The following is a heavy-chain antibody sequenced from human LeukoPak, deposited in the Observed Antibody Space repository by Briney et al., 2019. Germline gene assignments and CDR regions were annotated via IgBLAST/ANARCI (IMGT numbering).Heavy chain of an antibody. J-gene: IGHJ5*02. CDR3: AKSPVYYDYIWGSYRYPNWFDP. CDR2: ISGSGGST. CDR1: EFTFSSYA. Sequence: GGSLRLSCAAAEFTFSSYAMSRVRQAPGKGLEWVSGISGSGGSTYYADSVKGRFTISRDNSKNTLYLQMNSLRAEDTAVYYCAKSPVYYDYIWGSYRYPNWFDPWGQGTLVTVSS. D-gene: IGHD3-16*02. V-gene: IGHV3-23*01.